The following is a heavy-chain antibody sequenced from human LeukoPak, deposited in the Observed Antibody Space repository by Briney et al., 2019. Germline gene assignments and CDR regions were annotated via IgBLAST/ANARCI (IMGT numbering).Heavy chain of an antibody. J-gene: IGHJ4*02. CDR3: ARGPLLWFGEWGVGY. D-gene: IGHD3-10*01. Sequence: ASVKVSCKASGYTFTSYAMNWVRQAPGQGLEWMGWINTNTGNPTYAQGFTGRFVLSLDTSVSTAYLQISSLKAEDTAVYYCARGPLLWFGEWGVGYWGQGTLVTVSS. CDR2: INTNTGNP. V-gene: IGHV7-4-1*02. CDR1: GYTFTSYA.